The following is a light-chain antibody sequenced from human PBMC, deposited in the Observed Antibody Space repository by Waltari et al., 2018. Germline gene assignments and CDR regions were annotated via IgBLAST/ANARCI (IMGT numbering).Light chain of an antibody. CDR3: QQYYSTPDT. CDR1: PSVLSSSNNKNY. V-gene: IGKV4-1*01. CDR2: WAS. J-gene: IGKJ3*01. Sequence: DIVMTQSPDSLAVSLGERVTINCKSSPSVLSSSNNKNYLAWYQQKPGQPPKLLIYWASTRESGVPDRFSGSGSGTDFTLTISSLQAEDVAVYYCQQYYSTPDTFGPGTKVDIK.